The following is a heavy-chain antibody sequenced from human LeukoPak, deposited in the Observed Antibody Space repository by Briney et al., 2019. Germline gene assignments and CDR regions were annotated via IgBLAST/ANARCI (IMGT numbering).Heavy chain of an antibody. CDR2: IYSDNT. V-gene: IGHV3-53*01. J-gene: IGHJ4*02. CDR1: GFTVSSNS. Sequence: GGSLRLSCTVSGFTVSSNSMSWVRQAPGKGLEWVSFIYSDNTHYSDSVKGRFTISRGNSKNSLYLQMSSLRAEDTALYYCTRDLSGWYGGDYWGQGTLVTVSS. CDR3: TRDLSGWYGGDY. D-gene: IGHD6-19*01.